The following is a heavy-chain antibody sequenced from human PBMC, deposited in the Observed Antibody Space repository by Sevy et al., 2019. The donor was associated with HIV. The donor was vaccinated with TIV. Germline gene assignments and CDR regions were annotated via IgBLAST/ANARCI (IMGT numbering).Heavy chain of an antibody. V-gene: IGHV3-7*03. D-gene: IGHD1-26*01. CDR2: IKGDGSEK. CDR1: EFTFSNYA. CDR3: ARDCNSATCLWGLDV. Sequence: GGSLRLSCETSEFTFSNYAMSWVRQAPGKGLEWVANIKGDGSEKYYVDSVRGRFTISRDNAKNSLYLQMNSLRGEDTALYYCARDCNSATCLWGLDVWGQGTTVTVSS. J-gene: IGHJ6*02.